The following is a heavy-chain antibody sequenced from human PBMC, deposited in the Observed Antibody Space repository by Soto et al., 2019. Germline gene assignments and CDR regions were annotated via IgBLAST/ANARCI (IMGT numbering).Heavy chain of an antibody. Sequence: QVYLQESGPGLVKPSGTLSLTCAVSGASVSTPYWWTWVRQPPGKDLEWIGDVYHTGGNNYNPSLMSRVTTSLYTSKHPFSLDMLSVTAAETAIYYFAYSPVWDRRVVWCQGTMVIGSS. V-gene: IGHV4-4*02. CDR2: VYHTGGN. J-gene: IGHJ3*01. CDR1: GASVSTPYW. CDR3: AYSPVWDRRVV. D-gene: IGHD4-4*01.